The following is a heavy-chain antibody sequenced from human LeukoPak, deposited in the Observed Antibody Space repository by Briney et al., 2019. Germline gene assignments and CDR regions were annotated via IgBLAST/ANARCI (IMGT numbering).Heavy chain of an antibody. Sequence: GGSLRLSCVASGFTFTNAWMSWVRQAPGKGLEWVSSISGSSTHSTYYADSVQGRFTISRDNSKNTLYLQMNSLRAEDTALYYCAKGYLYFDYWGQGTLVTVSS. CDR1: GFTFTNAW. V-gene: IGHV3-23*01. D-gene: IGHD1-1*01. CDR2: ISGSSTHST. CDR3: AKGYLYFDY. J-gene: IGHJ4*02.